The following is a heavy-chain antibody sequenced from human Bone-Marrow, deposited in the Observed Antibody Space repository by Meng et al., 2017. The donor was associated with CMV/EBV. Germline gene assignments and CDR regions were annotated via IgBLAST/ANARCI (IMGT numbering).Heavy chain of an antibody. Sequence: SVKVFCKASGGTFSSYAISWVRQAPGQGLEWMGGIIPIFGTANYAQKFQGRVTITTDESTSTAYMELSSLRSEDTAVYYCARGEWFGGWNWFDPWGQGTLVTGSS. CDR2: IIPIFGTA. D-gene: IGHD3-10*01. CDR1: GGTFSSYA. J-gene: IGHJ5*02. V-gene: IGHV1-69*05. CDR3: ARGEWFGGWNWFDP.